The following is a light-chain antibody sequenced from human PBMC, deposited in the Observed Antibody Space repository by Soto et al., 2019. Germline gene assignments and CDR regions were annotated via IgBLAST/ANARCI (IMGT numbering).Light chain of an antibody. V-gene: IGKV3-20*01. Sequence: DIVLTQSPGTLSLSPGERATLSCRASQTVRTNYLAWFQHKPGQAPRLLIYGASSRATGIPDRFSGSGSGTDFTITINRLEPEDFAVYFCQQYSDSPLSFGGGTKVEIK. J-gene: IGKJ4*01. CDR3: QQYSDSPLS. CDR2: GAS. CDR1: QTVRTNY.